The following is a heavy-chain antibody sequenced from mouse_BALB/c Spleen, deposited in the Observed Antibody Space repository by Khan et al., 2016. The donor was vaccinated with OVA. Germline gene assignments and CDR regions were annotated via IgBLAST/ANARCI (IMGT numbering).Heavy chain of an antibody. Sequence: IQLVQSGTELVKPGASVKLSCTASGFNIKDTYIHWVKQRPAQGLEWIGNIDPANGFSRFDPKFQGKAPITADTSSNTAYLQLSSLTSEDTAVYYCASPYYNNHEGSRYVDVWGAGTTVTASS. CDR3: ASPYYNNHEGSRYVDV. CDR2: IDPANGFS. D-gene: IGHD2-12*01. V-gene: IGHV14-3*02. CDR1: GFNIKDTY. J-gene: IGHJ1*01.